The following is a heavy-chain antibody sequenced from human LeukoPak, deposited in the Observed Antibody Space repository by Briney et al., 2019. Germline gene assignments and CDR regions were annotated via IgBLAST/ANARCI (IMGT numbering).Heavy chain of an antibody. Sequence: PSETLSLTCIVSGGSVSSGSSYWSWIRQPPGKGLECIGYIYYTGSTNYNPSLKSRVTISVDTSKNQFSLKLSSVTAADTAVYYCARHRFADYGDYGGWFDPWGQGTLVTVSS. V-gene: IGHV4-61*01. CDR1: GGSVSSGSSY. J-gene: IGHJ5*02. D-gene: IGHD4-17*01. CDR2: IYYTGST. CDR3: ARHRFADYGDYGGWFDP.